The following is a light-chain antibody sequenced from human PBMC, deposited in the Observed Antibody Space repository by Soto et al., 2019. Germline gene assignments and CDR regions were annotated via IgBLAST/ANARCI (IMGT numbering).Light chain of an antibody. V-gene: IGLV4-69*01. Sequence: QSVLTQSPSASASLGASVKLTCTLSSGHSSYAIAWHQQQPEKGPRYLVRLNSDGSHSKGDGIPDRFSGSSSGAERYLTISSLRSGDEADYYCQTWDTGIVVFGGGTKLTVL. J-gene: IGLJ2*01. CDR3: QTWDTGIVV. CDR2: LNSDGSH. CDR1: SGHSSYA.